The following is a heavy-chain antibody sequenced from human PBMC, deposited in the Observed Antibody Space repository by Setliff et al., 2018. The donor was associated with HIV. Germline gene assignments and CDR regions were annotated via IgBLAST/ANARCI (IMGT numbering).Heavy chain of an antibody. V-gene: IGHV3-7*01. CDR2: IGQDGSEK. D-gene: IGHD3-10*01. J-gene: IGHJ6*02. Sequence: GASVKVSCAASRFDFNNYWMRWVRQAPGKGLEWVANIGQDGSEKNYVDSVKGRFSISRDNAKNSMDLQMNSLRAEDTAIYYCARKLRPGHGVDVWGQGTTVTVSS. CDR3: ARKLRPGHGVDV. CDR1: RFDFNNYW.